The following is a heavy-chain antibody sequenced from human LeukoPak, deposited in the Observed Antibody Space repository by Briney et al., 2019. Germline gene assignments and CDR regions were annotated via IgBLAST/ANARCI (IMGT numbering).Heavy chain of an antibody. J-gene: IGHJ4*02. CDR2: INHSGST. V-gene: IGHV4-34*01. CDR3: AGGYGSSWSFDH. Sequence: PSETLSLTCAVYGGSFSGYYWSWIRQPPGKGLEWIGEINHSGSTNYNPSLKSRVTISVDTSKNHFSLKLNSVTAADTAVYYCAGGYGSSWSFDHWGQGTLVTVSS. D-gene: IGHD2-15*01. CDR1: GGSFSGYY.